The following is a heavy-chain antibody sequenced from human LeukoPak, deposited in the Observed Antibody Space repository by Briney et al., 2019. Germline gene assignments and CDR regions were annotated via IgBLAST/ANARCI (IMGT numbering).Heavy chain of an antibody. CDR3: AREDGHWFDP. CDR1: GYTFTGYY. D-gene: IGHD2-8*01. J-gene: IGHJ5*02. CDR2: IIPIFGTA. V-gene: IGHV1-69*06. Sequence: GASVKVSCKASGYTFTGYYMHWVRQAPGQGLEWMGGIIPIFGTANYAQKFQGRVTITADKSTSTAYMELSSLRSEGTAVYYCAREDGHWFDPWGQGTLVTVSS.